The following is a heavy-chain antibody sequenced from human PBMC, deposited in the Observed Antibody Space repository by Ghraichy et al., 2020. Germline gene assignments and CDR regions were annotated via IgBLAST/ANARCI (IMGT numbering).Heavy chain of an antibody. CDR1: GGSISSYY. J-gene: IGHJ4*02. CDR2: IYTSGST. CDR3: AREPLGDFWSGYYISFDY. D-gene: IGHD3-3*01. V-gene: IGHV4-4*07. Sequence: TLSLTCTVSGGSISSYYWSWIRQPAGKGLEWIGRIYTSGSTNYNPSLKSRVTMSVDTSKNQFSLKLSSVTAADTAVYYCAREPLGDFWSGYYISFDYWGQGTLVTVSS.